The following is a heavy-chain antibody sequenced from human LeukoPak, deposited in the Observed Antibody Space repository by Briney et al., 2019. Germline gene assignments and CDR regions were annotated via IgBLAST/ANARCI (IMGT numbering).Heavy chain of an antibody. V-gene: IGHV4-34*01. J-gene: IGHJ4*02. CDR1: GFTFSSYA. D-gene: IGHD3-22*01. Sequence: SGGSLRLSCAASGFTFSSYAMSWVRQPPGKGLEWIGEINHSGSTNYNPSLKNRVTISVDTSKNQFSLKLTSVTAADTAVYYCARGPYYDSSGYSVYWGQGTLVTVSS. CDR2: INHSGST. CDR3: ARGPYYDSSGYSVY.